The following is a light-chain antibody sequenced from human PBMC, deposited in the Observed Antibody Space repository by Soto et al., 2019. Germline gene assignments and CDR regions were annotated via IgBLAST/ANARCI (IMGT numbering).Light chain of an antibody. CDR3: QQYNSYSTWT. CDR2: KAS. V-gene: IGKV1-5*03. CDR1: QSIGSW. Sequence: DIQMTQSPSTLSASVGDRVTITCRASQSIGSWLAWYQQKPGKAPKVFIYKASTLESGVPSRFSGSGSGTEFTLTISSLQPEDFATYYCQQYNSYSTWTFGQGTKVDIK. J-gene: IGKJ1*01.